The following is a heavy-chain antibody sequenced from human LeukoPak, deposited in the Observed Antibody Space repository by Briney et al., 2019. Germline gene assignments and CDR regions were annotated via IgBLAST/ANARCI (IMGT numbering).Heavy chain of an antibody. J-gene: IGHJ4*02. Sequence: PGGSLRLSCAASGFTFSSYSMNWVRQAPGKGLEWVSSISSSSSYIYYADSVKGRFTISRDNAKNSLYLQMNSLRAEDTAVYYCAKDPKQWLAGRDYWGQGTLVTVSS. CDR3: AKDPKQWLAGRDY. D-gene: IGHD6-19*01. V-gene: IGHV3-21*01. CDR2: ISSSSSYI. CDR1: GFTFSSYS.